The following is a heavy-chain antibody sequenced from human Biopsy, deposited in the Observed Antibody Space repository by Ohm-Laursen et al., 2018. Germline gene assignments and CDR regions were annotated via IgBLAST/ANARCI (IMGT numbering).Heavy chain of an antibody. V-gene: IGHV4-39*01. CDR2: IYNTETT. CDR3: ARHPTGFWFDP. J-gene: IGHJ5*02. Sequence: GTLSLTCPVSGGSISSSTTYYWAWLRQPPGKGLEWIGSIYNTETTFYNPSLKSRVTISVDTSTNKFSLKVSSVTAADTALYFCARHPTGFWFDPWGHGTLVTVSS. CDR1: GGSISSSTTYY.